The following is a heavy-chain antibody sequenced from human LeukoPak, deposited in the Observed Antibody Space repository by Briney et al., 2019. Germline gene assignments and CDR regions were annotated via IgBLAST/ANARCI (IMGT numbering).Heavy chain of an antibody. CDR1: GFTFSDYT. CDR3: ARAIAVAGPYYFDY. CDR2: IGSVTTYI. J-gene: IGHJ4*02. V-gene: IGHV3-21*01. D-gene: IGHD6-19*01. Sequence: GGSLRLSCAASGFTFSDYTMNWVRQAPGKGLEWVSSIGSVTTYIYYADSVKGRFTISRDNAKNSLSLQMNSLRAEDTAVYYCARAIAVAGPYYFDYWGQGPLVTVSS.